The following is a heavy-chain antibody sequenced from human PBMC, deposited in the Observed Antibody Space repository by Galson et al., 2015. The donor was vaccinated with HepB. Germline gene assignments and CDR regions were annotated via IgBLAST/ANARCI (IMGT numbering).Heavy chain of an antibody. V-gene: IGHV3-7*03. Sequence: SLRLSCAASGFTFSSYWMSWVRQAPGKGLEWVANIKQDGSEKYYVDSVKGRSTISRDNAKNSLYLQMNSLRAEDTAVYYCALPHDYDILTGFDYWGQGTLVTVSS. CDR2: IKQDGSEK. J-gene: IGHJ4*02. CDR3: ALPHDYDILTGFDY. D-gene: IGHD3-9*01. CDR1: GFTFSSYW.